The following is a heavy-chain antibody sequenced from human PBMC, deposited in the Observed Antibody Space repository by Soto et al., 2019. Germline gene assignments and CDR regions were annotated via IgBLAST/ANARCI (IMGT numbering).Heavy chain of an antibody. CDR2: IYYSGST. Sequence: SETMPLTSTVSGGNISSYYWSWIRKKTGKGLEWIGYIYYSGSTNYNPSLKSRVTISVDTSKNQFSLKLSSVTAADTAVYYCARVGGSGSYYNGGYYYYGMDVWGQGTTVTVSS. CDR1: GGNISSYY. CDR3: ARVGGSGSYYNGGYYYYGMDV. J-gene: IGHJ6*02. D-gene: IGHD3-10*01. V-gene: IGHV4-59*01.